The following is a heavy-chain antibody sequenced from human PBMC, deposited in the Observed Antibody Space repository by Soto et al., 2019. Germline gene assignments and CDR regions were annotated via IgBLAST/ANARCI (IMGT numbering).Heavy chain of an antibody. V-gene: IGHV1-3*01. D-gene: IGHD3-10*01. Sequence: ASVKVSSKASGYTFTSYAMHWVRQAPGQRLEWMGWINAGNGNTKYSQKFQGRVTITRDTSASTAYMELSSLRSEDTAVYYCARARPGFDVFFDYWGQGTLVTVSS. J-gene: IGHJ4*02. CDR3: ARARPGFDVFFDY. CDR1: GYTFTSYA. CDR2: INAGNGNT.